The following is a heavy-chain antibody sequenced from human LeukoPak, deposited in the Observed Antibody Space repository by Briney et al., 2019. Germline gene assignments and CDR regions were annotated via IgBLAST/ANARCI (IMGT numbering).Heavy chain of an antibody. Sequence: PGGSLRLSCAASGFTFSDYYMSWIRQAPGKGLEWVSYISSSGSTIYCADSVKGRFTISRDNSKNTLYLQMNSLRAEDTAVYYCARDYYDFWSGPLYYFDYWGQGTLVTVSS. CDR2: ISSSGSTI. D-gene: IGHD3-3*01. CDR3: ARDYYDFWSGPLYYFDY. J-gene: IGHJ4*02. V-gene: IGHV3-11*04. CDR1: GFTFSDYY.